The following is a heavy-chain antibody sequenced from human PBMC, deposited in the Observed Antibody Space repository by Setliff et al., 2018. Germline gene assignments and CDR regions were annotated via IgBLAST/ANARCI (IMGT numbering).Heavy chain of an antibody. CDR2: IKRDGSEK. D-gene: IGHD2-21*02. CDR1: GFTFSRYW. Sequence: GGSLRLSCAASGFTFSRYWMSWVRQAPGKGLEWVANIKRDGSEKYYVDSVKGRFTISRDNSKNTLYLQMDSLRAEDTAVYYCARNWVTAQHYYYGMDVWGQGTTVTVSS. V-gene: IGHV3-7*01. CDR3: ARNWVTAQHYYYGMDV. J-gene: IGHJ6*02.